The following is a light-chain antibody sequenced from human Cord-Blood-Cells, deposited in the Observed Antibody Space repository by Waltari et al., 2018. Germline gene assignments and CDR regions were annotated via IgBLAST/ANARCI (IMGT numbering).Light chain of an antibody. Sequence: DIQMTQSPSSLSASVGDRVTITCRASQSISSTFNWYQQKPGKAPKLLIYAASSLQSGVPSRFSGSGSGTDFTLTISSLQPEDFATYYCQQSYSTPFTFGPGTKVDIK. V-gene: IGKV1-39*01. J-gene: IGKJ3*01. CDR2: AAS. CDR1: QSISST. CDR3: QQSYSTPFT.